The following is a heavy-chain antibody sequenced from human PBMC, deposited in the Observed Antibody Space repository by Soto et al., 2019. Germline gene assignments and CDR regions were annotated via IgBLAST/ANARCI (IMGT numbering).Heavy chain of an antibody. CDR3: GRRDRSVFPYWLDT. CDR2: IYFSGTT. V-gene: IGHV4-31*03. Sequence: TLSLTCTVSGGSISSGDYYWSWIRQHPGKGLEWIGSIYFSGTTYYNPSLKSRVTISVDTSKSQFSLKLSSVPAADTSGYSCGRRDRSVFPYWLDTWGKETLVTVSS. D-gene: IGHD3-22*01. CDR1: GGSISSGDYY. J-gene: IGHJ5*02.